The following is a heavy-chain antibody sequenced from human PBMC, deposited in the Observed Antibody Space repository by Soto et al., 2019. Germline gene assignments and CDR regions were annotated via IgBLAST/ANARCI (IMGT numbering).Heavy chain of an antibody. CDR3: ERLRIATNNYKWFDP. CDR2: IYVTGAV. D-gene: IGHD2-21*01. CDR1: GDALNSGNYY. V-gene: IGHV4-31*03. Sequence: SLCLACRVSGDALNSGNYYWSWIRQVPGKGLEWIGHIYVTGAVDYNPSLRDRITISQDTSERQFSLNLRLVTAADTAVYYCERLRIATNNYKWFDPWGQGTLVTVYS. J-gene: IGHJ5*02.